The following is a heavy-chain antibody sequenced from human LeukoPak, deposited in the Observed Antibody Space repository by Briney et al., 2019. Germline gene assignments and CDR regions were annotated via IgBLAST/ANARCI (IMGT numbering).Heavy chain of an antibody. Sequence: SETLSLTCTVSGGSISSYYWSWIRQPPGKGLEWIGYIYYSGSTNYNPSLKSRVTISVDTSKNQFSLKLSSVTAADTAVYYCARGFGDDFWSGPPGAFDIWGQGTTVTVSS. D-gene: IGHD3-3*01. CDR1: GGSISSYY. CDR3: ARGFGDDFWSGPPGAFDI. J-gene: IGHJ3*02. V-gene: IGHV4-59*01. CDR2: IYYSGST.